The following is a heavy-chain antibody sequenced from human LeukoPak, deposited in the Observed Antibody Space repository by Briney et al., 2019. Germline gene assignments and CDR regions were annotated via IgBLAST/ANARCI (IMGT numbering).Heavy chain of an antibody. Sequence: SETLSLTCAVYGGSFSGYYWSWIRQPPGKGLEWIGEINHSGSTNYNPSLKSRVTISVDTSKNQFSLKLSSVTAADTAVYYCAREGFRRETYYGSGSYYKGRSRFDPWGQGTLVTVSS. D-gene: IGHD3-10*01. CDR1: GGSFSGYY. J-gene: IGHJ5*02. V-gene: IGHV4-34*01. CDR3: AREGFRRETYYGSGSYYKGRSRFDP. CDR2: INHSGST.